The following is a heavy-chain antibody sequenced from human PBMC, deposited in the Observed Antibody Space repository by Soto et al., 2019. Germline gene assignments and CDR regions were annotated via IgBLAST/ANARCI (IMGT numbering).Heavy chain of an antibody. J-gene: IGHJ3*02. CDR3: AHSGAVTSGRDDAFDI. CDR2: IYWDDDK. Sequence: QITLKESGPTLVKPTQTLTLTCTFSGFSLSTSGVGVGWIRQPPGKALEWLALIYWDDDKRYSPSLKSRLTITKDTSKNQVVLTMTNMDPVDTATYYCAHSGAVTSGRDDAFDIWGQGTMVTVSS. CDR1: GFSLSTSGVG. V-gene: IGHV2-5*02. D-gene: IGHD4-17*01.